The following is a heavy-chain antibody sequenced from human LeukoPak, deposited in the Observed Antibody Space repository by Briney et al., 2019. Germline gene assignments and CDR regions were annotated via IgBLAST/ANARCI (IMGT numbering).Heavy chain of an antibody. CDR1: GYSISGGYY. J-gene: IGHJ5*02. CDR2: IYHTGST. CDR3: ARDLDDYYDSSEHWFDP. D-gene: IGHD3-22*01. Sequence: PSETLSLTCGVSGYSISGGYYWGWIRQPPGNGLEWIGNIYHTGSTYYNPSLRSRVTISVDTSKNQFFLKLTSVTAAHTAVYYCARDLDDYYDSSEHWFDPWGQGTLVTVSS. V-gene: IGHV4-38-2*02.